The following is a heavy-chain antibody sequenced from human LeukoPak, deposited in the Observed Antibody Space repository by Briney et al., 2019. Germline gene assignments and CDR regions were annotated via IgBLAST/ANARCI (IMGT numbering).Heavy chain of an antibody. CDR1: GGSISSYY. Sequence: SETLSLTCTVSGGSISSYYWSWIRQPPGKGLEWIGYIYYSGSTNYNPSLKSRVTISVDTSKNQFSLKLSSVTAADTAVYYCAKHDGPNYYYYGMDVWGQGTTVTVSS. V-gene: IGHV4-59*08. CDR2: IYYSGST. CDR3: AKHDGPNYYYYGMDV. D-gene: IGHD5-24*01. J-gene: IGHJ6*02.